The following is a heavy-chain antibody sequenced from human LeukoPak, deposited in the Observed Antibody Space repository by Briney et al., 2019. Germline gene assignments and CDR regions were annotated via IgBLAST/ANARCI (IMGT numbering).Heavy chain of an antibody. J-gene: IGHJ6*02. Sequence: PGGSLRLSCAASGFTFSSYAMSWVRQAPGKGLEWVANIKQDGSEKYYVDSVKGRFTISRDNAKNSLYLQMNSLRAEDTAVYPCARDRDIVLLKGLRHSPLDVWGQGTTVTVSS. CDR1: GFTFSSYA. CDR2: IKQDGSEK. V-gene: IGHV3-7*01. D-gene: IGHD2-8*01. CDR3: ARDRDIVLLKGLRHSPLDV.